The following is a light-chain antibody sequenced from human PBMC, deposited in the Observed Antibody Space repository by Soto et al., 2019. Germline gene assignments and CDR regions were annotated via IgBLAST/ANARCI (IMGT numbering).Light chain of an antibody. V-gene: IGLV2-11*01. CDR2: DVS. Sequence: AVLTQPRSVSGSPGQSVTSSCTGTSSDVGGYNYVSWYQQHPGKAPKLMIYDVSKRPSGVPDRFSGSKSGNTASLTISGLQAEDEADYYCCSYAGSYAFWVFGTGTKVTVL. J-gene: IGLJ1*01. CDR3: CSYAGSYAFWV. CDR1: SSDVGGYNY.